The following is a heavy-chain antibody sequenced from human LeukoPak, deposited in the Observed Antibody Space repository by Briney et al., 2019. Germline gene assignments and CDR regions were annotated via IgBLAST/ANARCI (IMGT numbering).Heavy chain of an antibody. J-gene: IGHJ6*02. V-gene: IGHV1-58*02. CDR2: IVVGSGNT. D-gene: IGHD6-19*01. Sequence: SVKVSCKASGFTFTSSAMQWVRQARGQRLEWIGWIVVGSGNTNYAQKFQERVTISRDMSTSTAYMELSSLRSEDTAVYYCAADSGYSSGWYRYYYYGMDVWGQGTTVTVSS. CDR3: AADSGYSSGWYRYYYYGMDV. CDR1: GFTFTSSA.